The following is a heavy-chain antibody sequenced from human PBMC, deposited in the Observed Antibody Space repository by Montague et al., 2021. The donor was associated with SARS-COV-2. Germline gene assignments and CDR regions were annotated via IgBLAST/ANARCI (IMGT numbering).Heavy chain of an antibody. CDR1: GDSVSRKSVA. V-gene: IGHV6-1*01. CDR3: ASSGITLTGLDAFDI. D-gene: IGHD3-9*01. Sequence: CAISGDSVSRKSVAWNWIRQSPSRSLEWLGRTYYRSKWDSDYAESVKRRLVITPDTSKNQVSLQLNSVIPEDTAVYFCASSGITLTGLDAFDIWGQGTMVTVSS. J-gene: IGHJ3*02. CDR2: TYYRSKWDS.